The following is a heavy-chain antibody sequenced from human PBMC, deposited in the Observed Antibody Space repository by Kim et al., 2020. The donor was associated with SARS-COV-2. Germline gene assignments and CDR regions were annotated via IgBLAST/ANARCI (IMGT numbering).Heavy chain of an antibody. J-gene: IGHJ3*02. CDR3: ARDRITMIVVLDAFDI. D-gene: IGHD3-22*01. Sequence: PLKSRVTISVEPSKNQFSLKLSSVTAADTAVYYCARDRITMIVVLDAFDIWGQGTMVTVSS. V-gene: IGHV4-31*02.